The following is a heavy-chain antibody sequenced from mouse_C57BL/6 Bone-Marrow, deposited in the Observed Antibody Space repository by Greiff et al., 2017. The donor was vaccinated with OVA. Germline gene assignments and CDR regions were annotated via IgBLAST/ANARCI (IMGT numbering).Heavy chain of an antibody. J-gene: IGHJ1*03. Sequence: EVKVVESGGGLVQPGESLKLSCESNEYEFPSHDMSWVRKTPEKRLELVAAINSDGGSTYYPDTMERRFIISRDNTKKTLYLQMSSLRSEDTALYYCARHRGYGSSYWYFDVWGTGTTVTVSS. CDR3: ARHRGYGSSYWYFDV. D-gene: IGHD1-1*01. CDR1: EYEFPSHD. CDR2: INSDGGST. V-gene: IGHV5-2*01.